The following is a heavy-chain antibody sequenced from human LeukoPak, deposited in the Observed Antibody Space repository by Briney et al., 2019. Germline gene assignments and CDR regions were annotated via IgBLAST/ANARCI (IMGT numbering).Heavy chain of an antibody. Sequence: ASVKVSCKASGYTFTSYDINWVRQATGQGLEWMGWMNPNSGNTGYAQKFQGRVAMARDNSITTAYMELSSLRSEDTAVYYCVKESGAVFGPDYFDSWGQGTLVIVSS. V-gene: IGHV1-8*02. CDR3: VKESGAVFGPDYFDS. J-gene: IGHJ4*02. CDR1: GYTFTSYD. CDR2: MNPNSGNT. D-gene: IGHD6-19*01.